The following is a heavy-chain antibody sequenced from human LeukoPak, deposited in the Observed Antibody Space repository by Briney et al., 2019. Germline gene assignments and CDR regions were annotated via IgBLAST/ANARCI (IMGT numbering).Heavy chain of an antibody. Sequence: SVKVSCKASGGTFGRYAISWVRQAPGQGLEWMGGIIPIFGTANYAQKFQGRVTITTDESTSTAYMELSSLRSEDTAVYYCARVIAARPWWFDPWGQGTLVTVSS. D-gene: IGHD6-6*01. CDR2: IIPIFGTA. V-gene: IGHV1-69*05. CDR3: ARVIAARPWWFDP. J-gene: IGHJ5*02. CDR1: GGTFGRYA.